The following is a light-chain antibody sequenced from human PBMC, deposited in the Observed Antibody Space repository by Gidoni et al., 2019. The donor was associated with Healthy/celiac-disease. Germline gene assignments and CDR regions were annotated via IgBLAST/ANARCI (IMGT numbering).Light chain of an antibody. CDR3: QQYNNWPPGT. J-gene: IGKJ1*01. CDR1: QSVSSN. CDR2: GAS. Sequence: EIGMTQSPATLSVSPGERDTLSCRASQSVSSNLAWYQQKPGHAPRLLIYGASTRATGIPARFSGSGSGTEFTLTISSLQSEDFAVYYCQQYNNWPPGTFGQGTKVEIK. V-gene: IGKV3-15*01.